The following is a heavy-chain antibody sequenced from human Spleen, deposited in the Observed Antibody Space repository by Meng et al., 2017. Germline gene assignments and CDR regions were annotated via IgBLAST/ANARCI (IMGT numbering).Heavy chain of an antibody. Sequence: GGSLRLSCKGSGYTFGNYYIAWVRQMPGKGLEWMGVIYPSDSDTRYNPSFQGQVTISADNSISTAYLQWSSLKASDTAMYFCARHVENYYDNTGYYYTAYFDSWGQGTLVTVSS. CDR1: GYTFGNYY. V-gene: IGHV5-51*01. J-gene: IGHJ4*02. CDR2: IYPSDSDT. CDR3: ARHVENYYDNTGYYYTAYFDS. D-gene: IGHD3-22*01.